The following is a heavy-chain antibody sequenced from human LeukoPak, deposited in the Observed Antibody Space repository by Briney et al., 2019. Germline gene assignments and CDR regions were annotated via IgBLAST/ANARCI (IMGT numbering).Heavy chain of an antibody. V-gene: IGHV1-69*13. CDR2: IIPIFGTA. CDR1: GGTFSSYA. Sequence: SVKVSCKASGGTFSSYAISWVRQAPGQGFEWMGGIIPIFGTANYAQKFQGRVTITADESTSTAYMELSSLRSEDTAVYYCASSGSSCSSTSCYSPFDYWGQGTLVTVSS. D-gene: IGHD2-2*01. CDR3: ASSGSSCSSTSCYSPFDY. J-gene: IGHJ4*02.